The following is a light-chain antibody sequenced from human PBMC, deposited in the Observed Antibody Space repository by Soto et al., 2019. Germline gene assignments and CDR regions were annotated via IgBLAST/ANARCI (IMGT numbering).Light chain of an antibody. CDR3: SSYTNGGTVL. CDR1: SSDVSGYDY. CDR2: NVR. V-gene: IGLV2-14*01. J-gene: IGLJ2*01. Sequence: QSALTQPASVSGSPGQSITISCSGTSSDVSGYDYVSWYQQYAGKAPKLTIYNVRNRPSGVSNRFSGSKSGNTASLTISGLQPEDEADYFCSSYTNGGTVLFVGGTKPTAL.